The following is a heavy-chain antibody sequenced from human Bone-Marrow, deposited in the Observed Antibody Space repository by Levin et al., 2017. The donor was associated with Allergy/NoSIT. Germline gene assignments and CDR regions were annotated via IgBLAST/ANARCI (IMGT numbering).Heavy chain of an antibody. CDR2: INQDGSEK. CDR1: GFTFTAYW. Sequence: GESLKISCAASGFTFTAYWMSWVRQAPGKGLEWVANINQDGSEKNYVDSVKGRFTISRDNVKNSLNLQMNNLRVEATAVYYCGRPHTGGWGQGTMVTVSS. D-gene: IGHD4-17*01. V-gene: IGHV3-7*01. J-gene: IGHJ3*01. CDR3: GRPHTGG.